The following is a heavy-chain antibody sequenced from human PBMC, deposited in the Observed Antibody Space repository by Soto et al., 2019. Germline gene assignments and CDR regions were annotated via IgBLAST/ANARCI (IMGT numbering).Heavy chain of an antibody. Sequence: PGGSLRLSCAASGFTFDDYAMHWVRQAPGKGLEWVSGISWNSGSIGYADSVKGRFTISRDNAKNSLYLQMNSLRAEDTALYYCAKDNDSSGYTFDYWGQGTLVTVSS. J-gene: IGHJ4*02. CDR3: AKDNDSSGYTFDY. V-gene: IGHV3-9*01. CDR1: GFTFDDYA. D-gene: IGHD3-22*01. CDR2: ISWNSGSI.